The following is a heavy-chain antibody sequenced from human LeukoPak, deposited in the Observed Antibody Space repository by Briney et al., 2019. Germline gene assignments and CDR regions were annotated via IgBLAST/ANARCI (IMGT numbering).Heavy chain of an antibody. Sequence: GGSLRLSCVASGFPFSSYWMTWVRKAPGKGLEWVANIKQDGSKKSYVDSVKGRFTISRDNAKNSLYLQMNSLRAEDTAIYYCTRVGYIDEGIDYWGQGTLVTVSS. CDR3: TRVGYIDEGIDY. J-gene: IGHJ4*02. D-gene: IGHD5-24*01. CDR1: GFPFSSYW. CDR2: IKQDGSKK. V-gene: IGHV3-7*04.